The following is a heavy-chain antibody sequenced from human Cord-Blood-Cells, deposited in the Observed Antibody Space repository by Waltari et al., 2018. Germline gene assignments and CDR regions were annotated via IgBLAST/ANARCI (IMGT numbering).Heavy chain of an antibody. J-gene: IGHJ6*02. V-gene: IGHV4-39*01. CDR1: GGSISSSSYY. CDR3: ARHPYGVYYYYYGMDV. Sequence: QLQLQESGPGLVKPSETLSLTCTVSGGSISSSSYYWGWIRQPPGKGLEWIGSIYYSGSTYYNPSLKSRVTISVDTSKNQFSLKLSSVTAADTAVYYCARHPYGVYYYYYGMDVWGQGTTVTVSS. CDR2: IYYSGST. D-gene: IGHD4-17*01.